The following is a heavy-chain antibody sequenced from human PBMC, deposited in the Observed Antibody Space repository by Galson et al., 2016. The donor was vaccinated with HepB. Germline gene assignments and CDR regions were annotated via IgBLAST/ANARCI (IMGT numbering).Heavy chain of an antibody. CDR2: IFHSGTT. CDR3: ARPPMGARYYFDS. D-gene: IGHD1-26*01. J-gene: IGHJ4*02. V-gene: IGHV4-4*02. CDR1: GGSISSSNW. Sequence: ETLSLTCVVSGGSISSSNWCSWVRQPPGKGLEWIGEIFHSGTTNYNPSLKSRVTISMDKSKNQFSLNLTSVTAADTAVYYCARPPMGARYYFDSWGQGTLVTVSS.